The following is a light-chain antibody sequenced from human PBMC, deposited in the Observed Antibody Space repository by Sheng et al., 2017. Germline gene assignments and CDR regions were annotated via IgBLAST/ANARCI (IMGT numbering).Light chain of an antibody. CDR1: QSISSTY. CDR2: DAS. J-gene: IGKJ4*01. Sequence: EIVLTQSPATLSLSPGERATLSCRASQSISSTYLAWYQQKPGQAPRLLIYDASSRATGIPARFSGSGSGTDFTLTINSLEPEDFAVYYCQQRSDWPLTFGGGTKVEDQT. CDR3: QQRSDWPLT. V-gene: IGKV3-11*01.